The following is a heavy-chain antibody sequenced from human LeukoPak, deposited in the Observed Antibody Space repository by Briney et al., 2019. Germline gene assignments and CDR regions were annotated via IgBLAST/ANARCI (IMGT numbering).Heavy chain of an antibody. J-gene: IGHJ6*02. D-gene: IGHD2-15*01. V-gene: IGHV1-69*04. CDR2: IIPIFRIA. Sequence: GSSVKVSCKASGGTFSSYAISWVRQAPGQGLEWMGRIIPIFRIANYAQKLQGRVTITADKSTSTAYMELSSLRSEDTAVYYCARDEGYCSGGSCYPPYGMDVWGQGTTVTVSS. CDR3: ARDEGYCSGGSCYPPYGMDV. CDR1: GGTFSSYA.